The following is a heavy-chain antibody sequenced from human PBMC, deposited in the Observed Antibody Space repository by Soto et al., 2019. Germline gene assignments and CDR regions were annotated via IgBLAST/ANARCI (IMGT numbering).Heavy chain of an antibody. D-gene: IGHD3-10*01. Sequence: QVQLQESGPGLVKPSQTLSLTCSVSGASISSDDYYWSWIRQPPGKGPEWIGHIYDSGSTSYSPSLKSRVTISLDTSENQFSLKLSSVTAADTAVYYCASQGLASYNWFDPWCQGTLVTVS. CDR2: IYDSGST. CDR1: GASISSDDYY. CDR3: ASQGLASYNWFDP. V-gene: IGHV4-30-4*01. J-gene: IGHJ5*02.